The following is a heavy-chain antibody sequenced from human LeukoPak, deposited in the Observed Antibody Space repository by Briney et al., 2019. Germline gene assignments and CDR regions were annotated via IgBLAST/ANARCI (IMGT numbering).Heavy chain of an antibody. CDR2: INQDGNDK. V-gene: IGHV3-7*01. CDR3: ATNEWELLKS. CDR1: GFTFSNLW. Sequence: HPGGSLRLSCAASGFTFSNLWMTWVRQASGKGLEWVANINQDGNDKYYVESVKGRFTISRDNAKNSVYLQMSSLRAEDTAVYYCATNEWELLKSWGQGTLVTVSS. J-gene: IGHJ5*02. D-gene: IGHD1-26*01.